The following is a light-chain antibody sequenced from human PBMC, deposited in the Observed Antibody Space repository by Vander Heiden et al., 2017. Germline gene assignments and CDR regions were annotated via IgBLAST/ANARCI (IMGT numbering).Light chain of an antibody. Sequence: QSVLPQPPSASGAPGQRVNISCSGGGSNIGSHAVTSYHQRPGAAPRLVIYNNDRRPSGVPDRLSGAKSGTSASLAISGLQSEDEGDYYCGTWDVSRSNWVFGGGTKLTVL. CDR2: NND. J-gene: IGLJ3*02. CDR1: GSNIGSHA. CDR3: GTWDVSRSNWV. V-gene: IGLV1-44*01.